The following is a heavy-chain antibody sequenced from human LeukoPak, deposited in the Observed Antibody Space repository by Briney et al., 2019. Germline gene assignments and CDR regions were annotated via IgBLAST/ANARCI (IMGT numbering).Heavy chain of an antibody. V-gene: IGHV1-69*13. CDR2: IIPIFGTA. CDR3: ASGPAAIRNWFDP. Sequence: ASVKVSCKASGYTLTSYAISWVRQAPGQGLEWMGGIIPIFGTANYAQKFQGRVTITADESTSTAYMELSSLRSEDTAVYYCASGPAAIRNWFDPWGQGTLVTVSS. D-gene: IGHD2-2*01. CDR1: GYTLTSYA. J-gene: IGHJ5*02.